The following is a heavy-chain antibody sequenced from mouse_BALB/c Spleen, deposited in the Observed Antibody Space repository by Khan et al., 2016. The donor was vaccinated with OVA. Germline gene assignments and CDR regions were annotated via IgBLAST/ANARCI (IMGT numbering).Heavy chain of an antibody. V-gene: IGHV2-6-4*01. Sequence: VQLQESGPGLVAPSQSLSITCTVSGFSLSRYNIHWVRQPPGKGLEWLGMIWGGGGTDYNSTLKSRLSISKDNSKSQVFLKMNSLQTDDTAMYYGARDYYRYDGYYAMDYWGQGTSVTVSS. CDR3: ARDYYRYDGYYAMDY. D-gene: IGHD2-14*01. J-gene: IGHJ4*01. CDR1: GFSLSRYN. CDR2: IWGGGGT.